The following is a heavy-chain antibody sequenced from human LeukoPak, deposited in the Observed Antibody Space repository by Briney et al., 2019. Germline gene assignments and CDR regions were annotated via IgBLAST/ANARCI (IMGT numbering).Heavy chain of an antibody. CDR2: ICSSGSTT. CDR3: AILGLEYSSSSRAY. J-gene: IGHJ4*02. Sequence: GGSLRLSCAASGFTFSDYYMSWIRQAPGKGLEWVSYICSSGSTTYYADSVKGRFTISRHNSKNTLYLQMNSLRAEDTAVYYCAILGLEYSSSSRAYWGQGNLVTVSS. D-gene: IGHD6-6*01. V-gene: IGHV3-11*01. CDR1: GFTFSDYY.